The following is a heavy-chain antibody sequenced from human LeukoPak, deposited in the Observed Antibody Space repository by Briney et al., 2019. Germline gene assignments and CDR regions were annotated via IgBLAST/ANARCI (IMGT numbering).Heavy chain of an antibody. CDR3: ATIGYYNEVY. J-gene: IGHJ4*02. CDR2: VDPEDGET. V-gene: IGHV1-69-2*01. D-gene: IGHD3-22*01. Sequence: ASVKVSCKVSGYNFTDYYMHWVQQAPGKGLEWMGLVDPEDGETIYAEKFQGRVTITADTSTDTAYMELSSLRSEDTAVYYCATIGYYNEVYWGPGTLVTVSS. CDR1: GYNFTDYY.